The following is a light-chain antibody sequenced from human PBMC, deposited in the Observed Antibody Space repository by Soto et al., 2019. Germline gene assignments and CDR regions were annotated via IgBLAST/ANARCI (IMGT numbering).Light chain of an antibody. J-gene: IGLJ2*01. CDR1: RSNIGTYA. V-gene: IGLV1-44*01. Sequence: QSVLTQSPSASATPGQRVTISCSGGRSNIGTYAVNWYQQLPGTAPTLLIFRNHQRPSGVPDRFSGSKSGTSASLAISGPQSGDEADYYCAAWDDSRRAVVFGGGTKLTVL. CDR3: AAWDDSRRAVV. CDR2: RNH.